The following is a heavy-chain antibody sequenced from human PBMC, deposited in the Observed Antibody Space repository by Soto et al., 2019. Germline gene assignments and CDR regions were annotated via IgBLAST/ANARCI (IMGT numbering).Heavy chain of an antibody. CDR3: ARGQLVWYGDLTPYHRDMDV. D-gene: IGHD3-10*01. V-gene: IGHV4-34*01. CDR2: ISHDGGT. CDR1: GGSFDDFY. J-gene: IGHJ6*02. Sequence: PSETLSLTCAFYGGSFDDFYWSWVRQSPGKGLEWVGEISHDGGTNYSPSLARRVSISVDTSKNQFSLHLRSVTAADTGLYYCARGQLVWYGDLTPYHRDMDVWGQGTTVTVSS.